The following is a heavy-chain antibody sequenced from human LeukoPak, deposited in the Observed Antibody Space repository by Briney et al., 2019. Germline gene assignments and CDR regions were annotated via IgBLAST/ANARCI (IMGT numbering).Heavy chain of an antibody. V-gene: IGHV4-30-2*01. CDR2: IYHSGST. Sequence: SQTLSLTCAVSGGSISSGGYSWSWIRQPPGKGLEWIGYIYHSGSTYYNPSLKSRVTISVDRSKNQFSLKLSSVTAADTAVYYCARAAEVVTAIGPYFDYWGQGTLVTVSS. CDR3: ARAAEVVTAIGPYFDY. CDR1: GGSISSGGYS. J-gene: IGHJ4*02. D-gene: IGHD2-21*02.